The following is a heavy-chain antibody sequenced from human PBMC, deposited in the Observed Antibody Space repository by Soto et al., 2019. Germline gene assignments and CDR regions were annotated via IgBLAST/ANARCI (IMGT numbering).Heavy chain of an antibody. V-gene: IGHV4-30-2*01. CDR1: GGSVSSSYP. CDR2: IYHSGST. J-gene: IGHJ6*02. Sequence: QLQLRESGSGLVKPSQTLSLDCAVSGGSVSSSYPWSWIRQPPGKGLEWIGYIYHSGSTNYNPSLKSRVIISVDRSKNQFSLKLSSVTAADTAVYYCARVGGRSYGMDVWGQGTTVTVSS. CDR3: ARVGGRSYGMDV. D-gene: IGHD3-16*01.